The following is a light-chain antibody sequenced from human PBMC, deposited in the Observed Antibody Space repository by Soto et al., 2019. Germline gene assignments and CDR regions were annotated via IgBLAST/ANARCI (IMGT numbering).Light chain of an antibody. V-gene: IGKV1-39*01. CDR2: AAY. CDR1: QSISSY. J-gene: IGKJ1*01. CDR3: QQRYSTPPWT. Sequence: DIQMTQSPSSLSASVGDRVTITCRASQSISSYLNWYQQKPGKAPKLLIYAAYSLQSGVPSRFSGSRSGTDFTLTISSLQPEDVATYYCQQRYSTPPWTFGQGTKVEIK.